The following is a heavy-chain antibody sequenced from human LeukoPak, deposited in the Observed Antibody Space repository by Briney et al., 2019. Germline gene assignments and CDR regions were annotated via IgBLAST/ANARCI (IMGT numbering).Heavy chain of an antibody. CDR1: GLTFSSYA. J-gene: IGHJ3*02. CDR2: ISYDGSNK. Sequence: GRSLRLTCAASGLTFSSYAMHWVRQAPGKGLEWVAVISYDGSNKYYADSVKGRFTISGDKSKNTLYLQMNSLRPEDTAFYYCARGPGPIAGAKNPFDIWGQGTMVTVSS. V-gene: IGHV3-30*01. CDR3: ARGPGPIAGAKNPFDI. D-gene: IGHD1-26*01.